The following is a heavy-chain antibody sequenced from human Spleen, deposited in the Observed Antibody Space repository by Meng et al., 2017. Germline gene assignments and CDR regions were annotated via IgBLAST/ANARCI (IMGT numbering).Heavy chain of an antibody. CDR2: ISTSGNTI. V-gene: IGHV3-11*01. J-gene: IGHJ4*02. CDR3: ARGFNGGNSGAFGY. D-gene: IGHD4-23*01. Sequence: QVQLVESGGGLVKPGGSLRLSCSASGFTFSDYYMSWIRQAPGKELEWISYISTSGNTIYYTDSVKGRFAISRDNAKNSLYLQMSSLRAEDTAVYYCARGFNGGNSGAFGYWGQGTLVTVSS. CDR1: GFTFSDYY.